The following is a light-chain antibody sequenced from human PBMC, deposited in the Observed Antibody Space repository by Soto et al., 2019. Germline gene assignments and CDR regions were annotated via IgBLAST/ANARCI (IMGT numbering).Light chain of an antibody. CDR2: GAS. CDR3: QRYGSSLVT. J-gene: IGKJ4*01. Sequence: ELVLTQSPGTLSLSPGESATLSCRASQSVSSNFLAWYQQKPGQAPRLLIHGASNRASGIPDRFGGSGSGTDFTLTISRLEPEDFAVYYCQRYGSSLVTFGGGTKVEIK. V-gene: IGKV3-20*01. CDR1: QSVSSNF.